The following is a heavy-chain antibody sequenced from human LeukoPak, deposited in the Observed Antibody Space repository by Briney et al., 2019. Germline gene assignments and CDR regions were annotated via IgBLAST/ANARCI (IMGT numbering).Heavy chain of an antibody. CDR1: GFTFSSYA. J-gene: IGHJ6*02. CDR2: ISGSGGST. V-gene: IGHV3-23*01. Sequence: GGSLRLSCAASGFTFSSYAMSWVRQAPGKGLEWVSAISGSGGSTYYADSVKGRFTISRDNSKNTPYLQMNSLRAEDTAVYYCAKLGLCSSTSCYTWYYYGMDVWGQGTTVTVSS. CDR3: AKLGLCSSTSCYTWYYYGMDV. D-gene: IGHD2-2*02.